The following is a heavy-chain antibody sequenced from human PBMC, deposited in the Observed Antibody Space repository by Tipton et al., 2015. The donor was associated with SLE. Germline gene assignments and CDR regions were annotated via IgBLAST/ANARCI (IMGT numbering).Heavy chain of an antibody. CDR1: GGSISSTRYY. CDR2: IHTSGGT. V-gene: IGHV4-61*09. J-gene: IGHJ5*02. CDR3: ARDRDDSSGSLFDP. Sequence: TLSLTCTVSGGSISSTRYYWPWIRQPAGKGLEWIGHIHTSGGTHSNPSLKSRVTISIDKSKNQFSLKLSSVTAADTAVYYCARDRDDSSGSLFDPWGQGTLVTVSS. D-gene: IGHD3-22*01.